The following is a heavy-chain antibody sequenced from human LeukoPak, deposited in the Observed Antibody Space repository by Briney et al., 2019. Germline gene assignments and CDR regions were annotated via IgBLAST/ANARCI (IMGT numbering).Heavy chain of an antibody. D-gene: IGHD4-17*01. Sequence: SVKVSCKASGGTFISYAISWVRQAPGQGLEWMGGIIPIFGTANYAQKFQGRVTITADESTSTAYMELSSLRSEDTAVYYCARDYLRSMTTVTHPLFYFDYWGQGTLVTVSS. CDR3: ARDYLRSMTTVTHPLFYFDY. V-gene: IGHV1-69*13. CDR2: IIPIFGTA. CDR1: GGTFISYA. J-gene: IGHJ4*02.